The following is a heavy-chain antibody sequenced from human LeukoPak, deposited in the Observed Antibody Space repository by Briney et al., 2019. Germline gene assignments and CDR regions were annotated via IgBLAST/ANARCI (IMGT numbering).Heavy chain of an antibody. D-gene: IGHD1-26*01. J-gene: IGHJ4*02. CDR1: GFTFSSYW. CDR2: IKQDGSEK. CDR3: ARDGGKRQSNSGSYYPY. V-gene: IGHV3-7*01. Sequence: GGSLRLSCAASGFTFSSYWMSWVRQAPGKGLEWVANIKQDGSEKYYVDSVKGRFTISRDNAKNSLYLQMNSLRAEDTAVYYCARDGGKRQSNSGSYYPYWGQGTLVTVSS.